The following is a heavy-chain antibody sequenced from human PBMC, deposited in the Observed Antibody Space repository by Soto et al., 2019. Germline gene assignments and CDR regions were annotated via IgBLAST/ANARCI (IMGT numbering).Heavy chain of an antibody. V-gene: IGHV3-30*18. CDR3: AKSLWFGESRSFDY. J-gene: IGHJ4*02. CDR1: GFTFSSYD. D-gene: IGHD3-10*01. Sequence: AGSLRLSCVVSGFTFSSYDMHWVRQAPGKGLEWVAVISYDGSKKYYADSMKGRFTISRDNSKNTLYLQMSSLRAEDTAVYYCAKSLWFGESRSFDYWGQGTLVTSPQ. CDR2: ISYDGSKK.